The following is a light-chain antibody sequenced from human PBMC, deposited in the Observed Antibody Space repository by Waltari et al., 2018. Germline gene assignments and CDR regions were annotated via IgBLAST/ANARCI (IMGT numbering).Light chain of an antibody. J-gene: IGLJ2*01. CDR3: QSYDSSPGVV. CDR1: SSNIGAGFD. CDR2: GNN. Sequence: QSVLTQPPSVSGAPGQRGTISCTGSSSNIGAGFDVHWYQQLPSPAPKLLLYGNNRRPSGVPDRFSASKSGTSASLAITGLQAEDEADYYCQSYDSSPGVVFGGGTKLTVL. V-gene: IGLV1-40*01.